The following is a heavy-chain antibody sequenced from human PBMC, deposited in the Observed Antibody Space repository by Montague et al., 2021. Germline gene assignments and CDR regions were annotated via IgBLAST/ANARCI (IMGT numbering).Heavy chain of an antibody. V-gene: IGHV4-59*02. J-gene: IGHJ4*01. CDR3: GRDYWGSIDY. CDR2: MRSSGSP. Sequence: SETLSLTCSVSGGSVNGYDWSWIRQPPGKGLEWIGYMRSSGSPNYNPSFKSRLAISIDRSRNQFSPELSSVTAADTAIYFCGRDYWGSIDYWGHGILVTVSS. D-gene: IGHD7-27*01. CDR1: GGSVNGYD.